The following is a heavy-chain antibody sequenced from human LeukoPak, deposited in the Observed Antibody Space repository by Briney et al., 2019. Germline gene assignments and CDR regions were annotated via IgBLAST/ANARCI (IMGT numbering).Heavy chain of an antibody. D-gene: IGHD3-22*01. CDR2: ISGSGGRT. Sequence: GGSLRLSCAVSGFTFSSYAMSWVRQAPGKGLEWVSGISGSGGRTYYADSKKGRFTISRDNSKNTLYLRMNSLRVEDTAVYYCAKDLDSSGYYGGDYWGQGTLVTVSS. CDR3: AKDLDSSGYYGGDY. V-gene: IGHV3-23*01. CDR1: GFTFSSYA. J-gene: IGHJ4*02.